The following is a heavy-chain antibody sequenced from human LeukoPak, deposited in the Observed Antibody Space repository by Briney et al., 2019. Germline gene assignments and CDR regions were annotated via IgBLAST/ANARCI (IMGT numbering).Heavy chain of an antibody. Sequence: SETLSLTCTVSGGSISSYYWNWIRQPPGKGLEWIGYINYIRTTDYNPSLKSRVTISLDTSKNRFSLKWSSVTAADTAMYYCARSYSSSDHYYYYGMDVWGQGTTVTVSS. CDR1: GGSISSYY. D-gene: IGHD6-13*01. CDR2: INYIRTT. V-gene: IGHV4-59*08. J-gene: IGHJ6*02. CDR3: ARSYSSSDHYYYYGMDV.